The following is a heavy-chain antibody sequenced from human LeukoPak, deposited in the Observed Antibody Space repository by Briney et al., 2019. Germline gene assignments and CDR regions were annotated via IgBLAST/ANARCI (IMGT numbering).Heavy chain of an antibody. J-gene: IGHJ4*02. V-gene: IGHV3-66*01. D-gene: IGHD3-10*01. Sequence: GGSLRLSCAVSGFTVSSNYMSWVRQAPRKGLEWVSIIYSGGTSYYADSVKGRFTISRDNSKNTLYLQMSSLRAEDTAVYYCARDVDYYDSGSREIQIHYWGQGTLVTVSS. CDR1: GFTVSSNY. CDR2: IYSGGTS. CDR3: ARDVDYYDSGSREIQIHY.